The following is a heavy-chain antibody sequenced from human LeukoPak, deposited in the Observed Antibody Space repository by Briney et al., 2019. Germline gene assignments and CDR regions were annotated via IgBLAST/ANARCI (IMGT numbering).Heavy chain of an antibody. CDR3: ARAPAPLYSGSHGDAFDI. CDR2: IYTSGST. D-gene: IGHD1-26*01. V-gene: IGHV4-4*07. J-gene: IGHJ3*02. Sequence: SETLSLTCTVSGGSISSYYWSWIRQPAGKGLEWIGRIYTSGSTNYNPSLKSRVTMSVDTSKNQFSLKLSSVTAADTAVYYCARAPAPLYSGSHGDAFDIWGQGTMVTVSS. CDR1: GGSISSYY.